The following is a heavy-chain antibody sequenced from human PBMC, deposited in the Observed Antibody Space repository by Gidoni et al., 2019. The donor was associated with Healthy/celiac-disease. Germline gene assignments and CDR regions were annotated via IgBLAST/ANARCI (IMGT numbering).Heavy chain of an antibody. J-gene: IGHJ6*02. CDR2: ISYDGSNK. CDR3: AKDPGDIVVVPAANYYYYYGMDV. CDR1: GFTFSSYG. V-gene: IGHV3-30*18. D-gene: IGHD2-2*01. Sequence: QVQLVESGGGVVQPGRSLRPSCAASGFTFSSYGRHWVRKAPGKGLEWVAVISYDGSNKYYADSVKGRFTISRDNSKNTLYLQMNSLRAEDTAVYYCAKDPGDIVVVPAANYYYYYGMDVWGQGTTVTVSS.